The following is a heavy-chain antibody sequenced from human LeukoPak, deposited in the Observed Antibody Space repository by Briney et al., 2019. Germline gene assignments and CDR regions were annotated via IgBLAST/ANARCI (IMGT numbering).Heavy chain of an antibody. D-gene: IGHD1-26*01. CDR1: GFTFSSYS. V-gene: IGHV3-23*01. CDR2: ISGSGGST. Sequence: GGSLRLSCAASGFTFSSYSMSWVRQAPGKGLEWVSAISGSGGSTYYADSVKGRFTISRDNSKNTLYLQMYSLRAEDTAVYYCTRRATGSHYWGQGTLVTVSS. CDR3: TRRATGSHY. J-gene: IGHJ4*02.